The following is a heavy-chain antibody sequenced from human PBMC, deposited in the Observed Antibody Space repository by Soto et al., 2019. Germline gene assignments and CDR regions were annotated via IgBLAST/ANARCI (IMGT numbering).Heavy chain of an antibody. V-gene: IGHV4-34*01. CDR1: GGSFSGYY. Sequence: SETLSLTCAVYGGSFSGYYWSWIRQPPGKGLEWIGEINHSGSTNYNPSLTSRVTISVDTSKNQFSLKLSSVTAADTAVYYCARGLVRGAYGGNSGWGQGTLVTVSS. CDR3: ARGLVRGAYGGNSG. J-gene: IGHJ4*02. D-gene: IGHD4-17*01. CDR2: INHSGST.